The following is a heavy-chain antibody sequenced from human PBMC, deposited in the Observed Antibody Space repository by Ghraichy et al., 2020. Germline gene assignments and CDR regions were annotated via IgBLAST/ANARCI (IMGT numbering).Heavy chain of an antibody. CDR3: ARRPLGVNAYYFDY. Sequence: GESLNISCAASGFTFSTYDMSWVRQTPNKGLESVSTIRSSDEKTYYADSVKGRFTISRDNSQNTLYLQLTGLRAEDTGIYYCARRPLGVNAYYFDYWGRGTRVTVSS. V-gene: IGHV3-23*01. CDR1: GFTFSTYD. D-gene: IGHD1-1*01. J-gene: IGHJ4*02. CDR2: IRSSDEKT.